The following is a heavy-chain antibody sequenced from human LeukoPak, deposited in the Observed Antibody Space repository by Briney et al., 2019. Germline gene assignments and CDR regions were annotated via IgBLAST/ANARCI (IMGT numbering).Heavy chain of an antibody. CDR2: IYYSGST. CDR1: GGSISTTSYY. J-gene: IGHJ3*02. CDR3: ATFTDSSLIGAFDI. V-gene: IGHV4-39*07. Sequence: AETLSLTCTVSGGSISTTSYYWGWIRQPPGKGLECNGNIYYSGSTYYNPSLKSRVTISVDTSKNQFSLKLTSVTAADMAVYYCATFTDSSLIGAFDIWGQGTMVTVSS. D-gene: IGHD3-22*01.